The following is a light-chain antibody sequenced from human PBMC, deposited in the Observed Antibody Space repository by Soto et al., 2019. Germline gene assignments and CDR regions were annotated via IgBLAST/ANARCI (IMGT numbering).Light chain of an antibody. CDR2: DAS. J-gene: IGKJ4*01. Sequence: EIVLTQSPGTLSLSPGERATLSCRASQSVPKNYLAWYQQKPGQAPRLLIHDASSRATGIPDRFSGSGSGTDFTLTINTLEPEDFAVYYCQQCSTSPLTFGGGTKVDIK. V-gene: IGKV3-20*01. CDR1: QSVPKNY. CDR3: QQCSTSPLT.